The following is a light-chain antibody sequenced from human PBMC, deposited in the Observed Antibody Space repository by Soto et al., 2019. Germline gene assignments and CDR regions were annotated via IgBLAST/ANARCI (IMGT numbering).Light chain of an antibody. CDR1: SSDVGSYDL. CDR2: EDT. V-gene: IGLV2-23*01. Sequence: QSALTQPASVSGSPGQSITISCTGTSSDVGSYDLVSWYQQHPGKAPKLMIYEDTKRPSGISTRFSGSKSGNAASLTISGLQAEDEADYYCCSYAGIGTLVFGTGTKLTVL. J-gene: IGLJ1*01. CDR3: CSYAGIGTLV.